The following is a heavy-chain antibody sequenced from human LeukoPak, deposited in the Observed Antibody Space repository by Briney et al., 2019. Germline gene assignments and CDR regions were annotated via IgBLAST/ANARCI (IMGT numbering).Heavy chain of an antibody. CDR2: INPSGGST. V-gene: IGHV1-46*01. J-gene: IGHJ4*02. Sequence: ASVKVSCKASGYTFTSYYMHWVRQAPGQGLEGMGIINPSGGSTSYAQKFQGRVTMTRDMSTSTVYMELSSLRSEDTAVYYCARDRSGVVGGTKVFDYWGQGTLVTVSS. CDR3: ARDRSGVVGGTKVFDY. D-gene: IGHD1-26*01. CDR1: GYTFTSYY.